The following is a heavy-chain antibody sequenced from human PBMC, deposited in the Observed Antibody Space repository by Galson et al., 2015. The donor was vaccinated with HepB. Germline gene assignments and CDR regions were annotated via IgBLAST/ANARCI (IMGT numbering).Heavy chain of an antibody. CDR2: ISGSGAST. D-gene: IGHD6-13*01. V-gene: IGHV3-23*01. Sequence: LRLSCAASGFTFSSYAMAWVRQAPGKGLEWVSVISGSGASTYYADSVLGRFIISRDNSKNTVFLQMDTLRAEDSAIYYCAKHQKYSSSWFDWWGQGTLVTVSS. CDR1: GFTFSSYA. CDR3: AKHQKYSSSWFDW. J-gene: IGHJ4*02.